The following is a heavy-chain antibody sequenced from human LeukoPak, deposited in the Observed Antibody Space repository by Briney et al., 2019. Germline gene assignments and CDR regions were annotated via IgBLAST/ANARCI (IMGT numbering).Heavy chain of an antibody. Sequence: SETLSLTCAVYGGSFSGYYWSWIRQPPGKGLEWIGEINHSGSTNYNPSLKSRVTISVDTSKNQFSLKLSSVTAADTAVYYCARRRRSYGFDYWGQGTLVTVSS. V-gene: IGHV4-34*01. CDR1: GGSFSGYY. CDR2: INHSGST. J-gene: IGHJ4*02. CDR3: ARRRRSYGFDY. D-gene: IGHD1-26*01.